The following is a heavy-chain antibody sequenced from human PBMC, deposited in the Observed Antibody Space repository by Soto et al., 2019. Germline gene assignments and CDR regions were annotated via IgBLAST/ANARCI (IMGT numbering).Heavy chain of an antibody. Sequence: ASVKVSCKASGYTFTSYGISWVRQAPGQGLEWMGWISAYNGNTNYAQKLQGRVTMTTDTSTSTAYMELRSLRSDDTAVYYCARSAWGEDYYDSSGDHDSWGQGTLVTVSS. J-gene: IGHJ4*02. CDR3: ARSAWGEDYYDSSGDHDS. D-gene: IGHD3-22*01. CDR1: GYTFTSYG. CDR2: ISAYNGNT. V-gene: IGHV1-18*04.